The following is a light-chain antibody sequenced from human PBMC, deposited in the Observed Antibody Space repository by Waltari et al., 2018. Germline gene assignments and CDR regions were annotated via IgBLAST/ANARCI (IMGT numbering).Light chain of an antibody. CDR2: DVS. J-gene: IGLJ1*01. Sequence: QSALTQPRSVSGPPGQSVTISCTGTSRDVGGSHFVSWFQQLPGSAPKLLIYDVSERPPGVPDRFPGSKSAKTAALTISGLQAEGEADYYCCSYVDTYTYVLGPGTRVIVL. CDR3: CSYVDTYTYV. CDR1: SRDVGGSHF. V-gene: IGLV2-11*01.